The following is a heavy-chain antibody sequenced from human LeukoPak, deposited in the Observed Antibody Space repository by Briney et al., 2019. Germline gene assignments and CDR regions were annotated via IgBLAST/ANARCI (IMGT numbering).Heavy chain of an antibody. Sequence: GGSLRLSCAASGFTFTSYNMYWVRQAPGKGLEWVSIIGNNGGGIHYADSVRGRFTISRDNSKNTLYLQMTNLRVDDTALYYCAIDPNWETHNWGQGVLVTVSS. D-gene: IGHD7-27*01. CDR3: AIDPNWETHN. V-gene: IGHV3-23*01. J-gene: IGHJ4*02. CDR2: IGNNGGGI. CDR1: GFTFTSYN.